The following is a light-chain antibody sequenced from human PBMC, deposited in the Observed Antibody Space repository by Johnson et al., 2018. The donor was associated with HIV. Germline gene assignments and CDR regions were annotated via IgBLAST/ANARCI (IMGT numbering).Light chain of an antibody. J-gene: IGLJ1*01. CDR2: ENN. Sequence: QSVLTQPPSVSAAPGQKVTISCSGSSSNIGNNYVSWYQQLPGTAPKLLIYENNKRPSGIPDRFSGSKSGTAATLGITGLQTGDEADFYCGTWYSSLNVFVFGTGTKVTVL. CDR1: SSNIGNNY. CDR3: GTWYSSLNVFV. V-gene: IGLV1-51*02.